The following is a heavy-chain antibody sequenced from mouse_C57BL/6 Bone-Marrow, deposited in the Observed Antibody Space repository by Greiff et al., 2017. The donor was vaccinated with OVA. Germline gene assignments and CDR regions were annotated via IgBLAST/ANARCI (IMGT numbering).Heavy chain of an antibody. V-gene: IGHV2-2*01. CDR1: GFSLTSYG. Sequence: QVQLQQSGPGLVQPSQSLSITCTVSGFSLTSYGVHWVRQSPGKGLEWLGVIWSGGSTDYNAAFISRLSISKDNSKSQVFFKMNSLLADDTAIYYCARWFAYGGQGTLVTVSA. CDR2: IWSGGST. CDR3: ARWFAY. J-gene: IGHJ3*01.